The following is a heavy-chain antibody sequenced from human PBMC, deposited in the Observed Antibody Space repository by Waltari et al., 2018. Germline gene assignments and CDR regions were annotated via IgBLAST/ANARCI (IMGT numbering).Heavy chain of an antibody. CDR1: GFHFKSYE. V-gene: IGHV3-48*03. Sequence: EVQLVESGGGLVQRGGSLRLSCSTSGFHFKSYEMHWFRRAPGKVLEWVSYISTSGNSANYADSVKGRFSISRDNAKNSVDLQMNSLRAEDTAVYYCARRSRFSGSPLGHWGQGSLVIVSS. CDR3: ARRSRFSGSPLGH. CDR2: ISTSGNSA. D-gene: IGHD1-26*01. J-gene: IGHJ1*01.